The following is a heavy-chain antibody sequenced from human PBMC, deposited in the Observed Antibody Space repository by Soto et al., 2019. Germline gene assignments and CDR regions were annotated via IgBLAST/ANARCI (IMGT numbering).Heavy chain of an antibody. V-gene: IGHV4-30-2*01. CDR3: ATFALVGGNAFDI. CDR2: IYHSGST. D-gene: IGHD1-26*01. J-gene: IGHJ3*02. Sequence: QLQLQKSGSGLVKPSQTLSLTCAVSGGSISSGGYSWSWIRQPPGKGLEWIGYIYHSGSTYYNPSLKRRVTISVDRSKNQFSLKLSSVTAADTAVYYCATFALVGGNAFDIWGQGTMVTVSS. CDR1: GGSISSGGYS.